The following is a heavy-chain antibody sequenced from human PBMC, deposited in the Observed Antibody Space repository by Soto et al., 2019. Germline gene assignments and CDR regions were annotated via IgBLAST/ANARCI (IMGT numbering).Heavy chain of an antibody. J-gene: IGHJ4*02. Sequence: EVQLLESGGGLVQPGGSLRLSCAASGFTFSSYSMSWVRQAPGKGLEWVSGFRSGGDDGITYYADSVKGRFTIARDNSKNTRFLQMDSLRAEDTAIYYCAKKVNSGPGSQYFDYWGQGTLVTVSS. CDR2: SGGDDGIT. CDR1: GFTFSSYS. D-gene: IGHD3-10*01. V-gene: IGHV3-23*01. CDR3: AKKVNSGPGSQYFDY.